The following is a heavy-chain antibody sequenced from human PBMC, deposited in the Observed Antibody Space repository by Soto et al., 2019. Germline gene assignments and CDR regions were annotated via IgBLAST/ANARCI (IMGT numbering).Heavy chain of an antibody. V-gene: IGHV3-15*07. CDR2: IKSKTDGGTT. CDR1: GFTFSNAW. J-gene: IGHJ4*02. D-gene: IGHD3-22*01. CDR3: TVDYYDSSGYSAD. Sequence: GGSLRLSCAASGFTFSNAWMNWVRQAPGKGLEWVGRIKSKTDGGTTDYAAPVKGRFTISRDDSKNTLYLQMNSLKTEDTAVYYCTVDYYDSSGYSADWGQGTLVTVSS.